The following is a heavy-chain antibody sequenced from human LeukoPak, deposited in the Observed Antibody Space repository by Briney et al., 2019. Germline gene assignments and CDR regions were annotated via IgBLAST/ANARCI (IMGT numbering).Heavy chain of an antibody. CDR3: AREYSSGWGPYYYYGMDV. D-gene: IGHD6-19*01. CDR1: GFTVSSNY. V-gene: IGHV3-53*01. J-gene: IGHJ6*02. CDR2: IYSGGST. Sequence: GGSLRLSCAASGFTVSSNYMSWVRQAPGKGLEWVSVIYSGGSTYYADSVKGRFTISRDNSKNTLCLQMNSLRAEDTAVYYCAREYSSGWGPYYYYGMDVWGQGTTVTVSS.